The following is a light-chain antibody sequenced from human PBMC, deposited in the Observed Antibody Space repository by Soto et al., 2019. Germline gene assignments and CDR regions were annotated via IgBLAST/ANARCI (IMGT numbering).Light chain of an antibody. CDR3: QQRKSYPIT. J-gene: IGKJ5*01. CDR1: QDINTY. Sequence: DIQLTQSPSFLSSSVGDRVTITCRASQDINTYLAWYQQKPGKAPKLLIFAASTLQNGVPSRFSGSGSGTEFTVTITSLQPEDFATYYCQQRKSYPITFGQGTRLEIK. V-gene: IGKV1-9*01. CDR2: AAS.